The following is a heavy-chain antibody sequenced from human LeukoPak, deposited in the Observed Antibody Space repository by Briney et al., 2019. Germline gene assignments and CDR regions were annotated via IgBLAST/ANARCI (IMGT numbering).Heavy chain of an antibody. Sequence: GGSLRLSCEASGFIFNKYSMNWVRQAPGKGLEWVSYISISSNHIDYADSVKGRFTISRDNAENSLYLQMNSLSAEDTAVYFCARGPIYYYYYYMDVRGKGTTVTVSS. V-gene: IGHV3-21*01. CDR1: GFIFNKYS. CDR3: ARGPIYYYYYYMDV. CDR2: ISISSNHI. J-gene: IGHJ6*03.